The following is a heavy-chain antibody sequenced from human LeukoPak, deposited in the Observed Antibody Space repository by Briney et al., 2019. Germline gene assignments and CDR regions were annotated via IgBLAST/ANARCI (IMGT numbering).Heavy chain of an antibody. CDR1: GFTFSSYG. Sequence: GRSLRLSCAASGFTFSSYGMHWVRQAPGKGLEWVAVISYDGSKKYYADSVKGRFTISRDNSKNTLYLQMNSLRAEDTAVYYCAKGSPIRVDYWGQGTLVTVSS. D-gene: IGHD4-17*01. CDR3: AKGSPIRVDY. J-gene: IGHJ4*02. CDR2: ISYDGSKK. V-gene: IGHV3-30*18.